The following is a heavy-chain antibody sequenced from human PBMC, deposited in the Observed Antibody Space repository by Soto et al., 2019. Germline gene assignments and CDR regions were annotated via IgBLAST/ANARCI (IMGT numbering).Heavy chain of an antibody. V-gene: IGHV1-18*04. Sequence: QIQLVQSGGDLRKPGASVKVSCKTSVYTFTRNSISWVRQAPGQGLELMGWISTNHGNTEFAQKFEGRVTLTTDTSTSTAYMERTSLRSDATVSYYCARGGAYAVDRCGQGTLGTVSS. D-gene: IGHD4-17*01. CDR3: ARGGAYAVDR. J-gene: IGHJ5*02. CDR1: VYTFTRNS. CDR2: ISTNHGNT.